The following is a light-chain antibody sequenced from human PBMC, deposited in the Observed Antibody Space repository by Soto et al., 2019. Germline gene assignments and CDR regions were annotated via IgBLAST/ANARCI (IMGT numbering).Light chain of an antibody. CDR1: SSDVGGYNY. Sequence: QSALTQPPSASGSPGQSVTISCTGTSSDVGGYNYVSWYQQHPGRAPKLMIYEVSKRPSGVPDRFSASKSGNTASLTVSGLQPEDEADYYCSSYAGSSNLGVFGGGTKLTVL. CDR3: SSYAGSSNLGV. V-gene: IGLV2-8*01. CDR2: EVS. J-gene: IGLJ2*01.